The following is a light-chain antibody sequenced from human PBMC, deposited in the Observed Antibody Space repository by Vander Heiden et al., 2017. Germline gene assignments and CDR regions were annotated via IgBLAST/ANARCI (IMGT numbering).Light chain of an antibody. J-gene: IGKJ2*01. Sequence: IVLTPSPGTLSLSPGERATLSSRASQSVSSSYLAWYQQKPGQAPRLLIYGASSRATGIPDRFSGSGSGTDFTLTISRLEPEDFAVYYCQQYGSSPYTFGQGTKLEIK. CDR3: QQYGSSPYT. V-gene: IGKV3-20*01. CDR2: GAS. CDR1: QSVSSSY.